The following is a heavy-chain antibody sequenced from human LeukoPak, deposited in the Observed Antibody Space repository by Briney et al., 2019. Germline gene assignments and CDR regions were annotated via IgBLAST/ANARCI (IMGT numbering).Heavy chain of an antibody. J-gene: IGHJ4*02. Sequence: SETLSLTCTVSGGSISSYYWSWIRQPAGKGLEWIGRIYTSGSTNYNPSLKSRVTMSVDTSKNQFSLKLSSVTAADTAVYYCALEKGVGAKANFDYWGQGTLVTVSS. CDR3: ALEKGVGAKANFDY. D-gene: IGHD1-26*01. V-gene: IGHV4-4*07. CDR2: IYTSGST. CDR1: GGSISSYY.